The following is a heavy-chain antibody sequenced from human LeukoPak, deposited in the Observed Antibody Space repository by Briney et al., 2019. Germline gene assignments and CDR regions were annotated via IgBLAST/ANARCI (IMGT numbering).Heavy chain of an antibody. CDR3: AREKTYYDGSGIYYGGVFDY. Sequence: SETLSLTCTVSGGSVSSSSYYRGWIRQPPGKGLEWIGSIYYSGNTYYNPSLKSRVTISVDTSKNQSSLKLSSVTAADTAVYYCAREKTYYDGSGIYYGGVFDYWGQGTLVTVSS. J-gene: IGHJ4*02. D-gene: IGHD3-22*01. CDR1: GGSVSSSSYY. CDR2: IYYSGNT. V-gene: IGHV4-39*02.